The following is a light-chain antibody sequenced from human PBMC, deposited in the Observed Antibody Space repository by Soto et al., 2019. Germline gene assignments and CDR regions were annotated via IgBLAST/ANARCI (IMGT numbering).Light chain of an antibody. CDR3: AAWDNNLGGPA. CDR1: NSNIGSKY. Sequence: QSVLPQPPSASGTPGQRVSISCSGSNSNIGSKYVYWYQQLPGTAPKLLMYRNNQRPSGVPDRFSGSKSGTSASLAISGLRSEDEADYYCAAWDNNLGGPAFGGGTKVTVL. CDR2: RNN. V-gene: IGLV1-47*01. J-gene: IGLJ2*01.